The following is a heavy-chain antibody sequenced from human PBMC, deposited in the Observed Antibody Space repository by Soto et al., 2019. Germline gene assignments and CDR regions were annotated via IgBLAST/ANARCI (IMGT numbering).Heavy chain of an antibody. J-gene: IGHJ6*02. D-gene: IGHD6-13*01. CDR1: GYTFTSYG. V-gene: IGHV1-18*01. CDR2: ISAYNGNT. Sequence: ASVKVSCEASGYTFTSYGISWVRQAPGQGLEWMGWISAYNGNTNYAQKLQGGVTMTTDTSTSTAYMELRSLRSDDTAVYYCAGEGRIAAARSTYYYYYGMDVWGQGTTVTVSS. CDR3: AGEGRIAAARSTYYYYYGMDV.